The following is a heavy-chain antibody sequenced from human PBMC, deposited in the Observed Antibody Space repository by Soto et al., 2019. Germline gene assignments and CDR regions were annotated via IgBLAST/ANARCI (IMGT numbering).Heavy chain of an antibody. J-gene: IGHJ6*02. Sequence: SVKVSCKASGGTFSSYAISWVRQAPGQGLEWMGGIIPIFGTANYAQKFQGRVTITADESTSTAYMELSSLRSEDTAVYYCALGGTYYDFWRGYAYYYGMDVWGQGTTVTVSS. CDR1: GGTFSSYA. CDR3: ALGGTYYDFWRGYAYYYGMDV. CDR2: IIPIFGTA. V-gene: IGHV1-69*13. D-gene: IGHD3-3*01.